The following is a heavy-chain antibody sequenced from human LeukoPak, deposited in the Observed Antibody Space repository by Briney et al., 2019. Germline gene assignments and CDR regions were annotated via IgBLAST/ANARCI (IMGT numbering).Heavy chain of an antibody. D-gene: IGHD3-16*01. J-gene: IGHJ6*02. Sequence: GGSLRLSCAASGFTFDDYDMHWVRQAPGKGLEWVSGISWNSGSIGYADSVKGRFTISRDNAKNSLYLQMNSLRAEDTALYYCAKEGGYYYGMDVWGQGTLVTVSS. CDR1: GFTFDDYD. CDR2: ISWNSGSI. V-gene: IGHV3-9*01. CDR3: AKEGGYYYGMDV.